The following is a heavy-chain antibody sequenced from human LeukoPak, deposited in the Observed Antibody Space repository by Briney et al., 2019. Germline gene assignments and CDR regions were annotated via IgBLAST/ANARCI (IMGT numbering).Heavy chain of an antibody. CDR1: GFTFNNYG. J-gene: IGHJ6*02. CDR2: ISYDGDNK. CDR3: ARDCSSTSCSDYGMDV. Sequence: GGSLRLSCAASGFTFNNYGIHWVRQAPGKGLEWVAVISYDGDNKYYADSLKGRFTISRDNAKNSLYLQMNSLRAEDTAVYYCARDCSSTSCSDYGMDVWGQGTTVTVSS. V-gene: IGHV3-30*03. D-gene: IGHD2-2*01.